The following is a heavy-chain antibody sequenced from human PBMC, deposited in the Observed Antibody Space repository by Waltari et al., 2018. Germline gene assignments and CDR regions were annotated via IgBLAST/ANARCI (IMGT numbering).Heavy chain of an antibody. D-gene: IGHD3-22*01. CDR3: VASIDSTIMDV. J-gene: IGHJ6*03. Sequence: QVQLVESGGGVVQPGGSLRLSCAASGFTFSSYGMHWVRQAPGKGLEWVAFIQYDGSNKYYADSVKGRFTISRDNSKNTLYLQMNSLRAEDTAVYYCVASIDSTIMDVWGKGTTVTVSS. V-gene: IGHV3-30*02. CDR1: GFTFSSYG. CDR2: IQYDGSNK.